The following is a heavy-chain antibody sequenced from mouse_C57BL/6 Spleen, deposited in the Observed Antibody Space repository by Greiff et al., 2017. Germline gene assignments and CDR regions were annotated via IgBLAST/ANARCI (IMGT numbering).Heavy chain of an antibody. CDR3: ARHEDYSNYGVFFAY. Sequence: QVQLQQSGAELVKPGASVKLSCKASGYTFTEYTIHWVKQRPGQGLEWIGWFYPGSGSIKYNEKFKDKSTLTADKSSSTVYMNLSRLASEDSAVYFCARHEDYSNYGVFFAYWGQGTLVTVSA. D-gene: IGHD2-5*01. J-gene: IGHJ3*01. V-gene: IGHV1-62-2*01. CDR2: FYPGSGSI. CDR1: GYTFTEYT.